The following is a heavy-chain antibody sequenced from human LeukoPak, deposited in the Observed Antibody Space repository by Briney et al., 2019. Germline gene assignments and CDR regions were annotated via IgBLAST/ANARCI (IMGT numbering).Heavy chain of an antibody. CDR3: ARSMTMVRGVPYNWFDP. J-gene: IGHJ5*02. V-gene: IGHV5-51*01. D-gene: IGHD3-10*01. Sequence: GESLKISCKGAGYCFTSYWIGWLRQIRGKRVEWMGINYPGDTNTRYSPSFQGHITISADKSISTAHQQWISLKASDTAMYYCARSMTMVRGVPYNWFDPWGQGTLVTVSS. CDR2: NYPGDTNT. CDR1: GYCFTSYW.